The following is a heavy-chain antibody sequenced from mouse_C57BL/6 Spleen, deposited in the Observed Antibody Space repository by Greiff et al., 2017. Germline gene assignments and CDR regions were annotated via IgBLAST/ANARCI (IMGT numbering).Heavy chain of an antibody. CDR1: GYAFSSSW. CDR3: ARSSGTHYYAMDY. V-gene: IGHV1-82*01. CDR2: IYPGDGDT. Sequence: QVQLQQSGPELVKPGASVKISCKASGYAFSSSWMNWVKQRPGTGLEWIGRIYPGDGDTNYNGKFKGKATLTADKSSSTAYMQLSSLTSEDSAVYFCARSSGTHYYAMDYWGQGTSVTVSS. J-gene: IGHJ4*01. D-gene: IGHD3-2*02.